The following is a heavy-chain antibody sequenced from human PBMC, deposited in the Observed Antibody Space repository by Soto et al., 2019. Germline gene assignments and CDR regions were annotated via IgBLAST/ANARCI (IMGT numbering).Heavy chain of an antibody. V-gene: IGHV4-31*03. D-gene: IGHD3-10*01. J-gene: IGHJ4*02. CDR3: AASPLNYYGSGSYYLPPGY. Sequence: SETLSLTCTVSGGSISSGGYYWSWIRQHPGKGLEWIGYIYYSGSTYYNPSLKSRVTISVDTSKNQFSLKLSSVTAADTAVYYCAASPLNYYGSGSYYLPPGYWGQGTLVTVSS. CDR1: GGSISSGGYY. CDR2: IYYSGST.